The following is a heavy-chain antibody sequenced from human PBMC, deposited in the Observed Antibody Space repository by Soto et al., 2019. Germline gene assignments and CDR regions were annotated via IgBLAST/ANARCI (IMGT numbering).Heavy chain of an antibody. CDR3: ARPGESYDSGTYHKTLDV. D-gene: IGHD3-10*01. CDR1: GGTFSNYA. Sequence: QVQLVQSGAEVKKPGSSVKVSCKASGGTFSNYAISWVRQAPGQGLEWMVGIIPIFGTSNYAQNFQGRVTIPADESTNTGYMELSSLRSEDTAVYCCARPGESYDSGTYHKTLDVWGQGTTVTVSS. CDR2: IIPIFGTS. V-gene: IGHV1-69*12. J-gene: IGHJ6*02.